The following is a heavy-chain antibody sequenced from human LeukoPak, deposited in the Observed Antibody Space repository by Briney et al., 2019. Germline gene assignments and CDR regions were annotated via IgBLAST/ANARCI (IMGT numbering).Heavy chain of an antibody. CDR2: IYYSGST. CDR1: GGSISSYY. D-gene: IGHD6-19*01. J-gene: IGHJ4*02. CDR3: ERGYSSGWYFFDF. V-gene: IGHV4-59*01. Sequence: SETLSLTCTVSGGSISSYYWSWIRQPPGKGLEWIGYIYYSGSTNYNPSLKSRVTISVDTSKNQFSLKLSSVTAADTAVYYCERGYSSGWYFFDFWGQGTLVTVSS.